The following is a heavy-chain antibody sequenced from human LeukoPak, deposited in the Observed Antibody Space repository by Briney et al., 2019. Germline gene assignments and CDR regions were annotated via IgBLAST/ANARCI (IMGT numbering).Heavy chain of an antibody. CDR1: GGSFSGYY. CDR3: ARAYSSGYNDY. Sequence: SETLSLTCAVYGGSFSGYYWSWIRQPPGEGLEWIGEIYHSGSTNYNPSLKSRVTMSVDTSKNQFSLKLSSVTAADTAVYYCARAYSSGYNDYWGQGTLVTVSS. D-gene: IGHD6-19*01. V-gene: IGHV4-34*01. CDR2: IYHSGST. J-gene: IGHJ4*02.